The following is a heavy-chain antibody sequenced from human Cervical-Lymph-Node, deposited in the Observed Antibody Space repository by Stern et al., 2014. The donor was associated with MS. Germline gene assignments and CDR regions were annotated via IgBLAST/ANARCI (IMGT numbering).Heavy chain of an antibody. J-gene: IGHJ4*02. CDR2: IEWDDEK. V-gene: IGHV2-70*01. Sequence: QVTLRESGPALVKPTQTLTLTCSFSGFSLRTSGMSVTWIRQSPGKALEWLALIEWDDEKYYNTSLRTRLAISKDTSKNQVVLTMTNMDPVDTGTYYCARSHGSSGWYAYWGQGTLVTVSS. D-gene: IGHD6-19*01. CDR1: GFSLRTSGMS. CDR3: ARSHGSSGWYAY.